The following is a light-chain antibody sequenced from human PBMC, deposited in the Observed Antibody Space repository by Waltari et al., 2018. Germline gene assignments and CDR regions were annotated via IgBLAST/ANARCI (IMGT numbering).Light chain of an antibody. Sequence: EVVMTHSPATLAVSPGERATLSCRASQSVSSSLAWYQQKPGQTPRLLIYGASTRATGIPVRFSGSGSGTEFTLTISSLQSEDFAVYYCLQYNNWPPWTFGQGTKVEIK. CDR2: GAS. V-gene: IGKV3-15*01. J-gene: IGKJ1*01. CDR3: LQYNNWPPWT. CDR1: QSVSSS.